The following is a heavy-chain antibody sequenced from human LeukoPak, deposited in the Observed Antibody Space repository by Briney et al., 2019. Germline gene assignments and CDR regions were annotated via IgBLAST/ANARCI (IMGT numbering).Heavy chain of an antibody. D-gene: IGHD1-7*01. V-gene: IGHV1-46*01. J-gene: IGHJ4*02. CDR2: INPSGGST. CDR1: GYTFTSYY. CDR3: AIRGSGWNYVFDY. Sequence: ASVKVSCKASGYTFTSYYMHWVRQAPGQGLEWMGIINPSGGSTRYAQKFQGRVTMTRDTSTSTVYMELSSLRSEDTAVCYCAIRGSGWNYVFDYWGQGTLVTVSS.